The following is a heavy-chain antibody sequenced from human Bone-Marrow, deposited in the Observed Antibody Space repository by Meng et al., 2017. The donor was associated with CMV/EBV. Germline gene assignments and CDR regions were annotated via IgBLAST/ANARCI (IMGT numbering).Heavy chain of an antibody. V-gene: IGHV3-20*04. CDR2: INWNGGST. CDR1: GFTFDDYG. J-gene: IGHJ4*02. CDR3: ARDLGITTDLFDY. D-gene: IGHD7-27*01. Sequence: GESLKIYCVASGFTFDDYGMSWVRQAPGKGLEWVSGINWNGGSTGYADSVKGRFTISRDNANNCLYLQMNSLRAEDTALYYCARDLGITTDLFDYWGQGTLVTVSS.